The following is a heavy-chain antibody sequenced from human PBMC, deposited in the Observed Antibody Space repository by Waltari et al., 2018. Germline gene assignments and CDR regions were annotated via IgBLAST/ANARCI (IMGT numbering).Heavy chain of an antibody. D-gene: IGHD4-17*01. CDR3: AKADFGDPFWYFDL. Sequence: EVQLLESGGGLVKPGGSLRLSCAASAFSCSPYPRAWVRQAPGKGLEWVSTMTADGRSRNYADSVKGRFTISRDNSQNTLDLQMNTLRAEDTAVYFCAKADFGDPFWYFDLWGRGTLVTVSA. CDR2: MTADGRSR. CDR1: AFSCSPYP. V-gene: IGHV3-23*01. J-gene: IGHJ2*01.